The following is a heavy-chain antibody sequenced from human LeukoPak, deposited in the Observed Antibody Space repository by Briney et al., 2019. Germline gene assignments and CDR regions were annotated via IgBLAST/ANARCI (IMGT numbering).Heavy chain of an antibody. CDR2: IKQEGSEK. CDR3: AANGGPFDF. V-gene: IGHV3-7*05. D-gene: IGHD4-23*01. Sequence: GGSLRLSCAASGFTFRNYWMSWVRQAPGKGLEFVANIKQEGSEKYYVDSVKGRFTISRDNAKNSLNLQMNGLRAEDTAVYYCAANGGPFDFWGQGTLVTVSA. CDR1: GFTFRNYW. J-gene: IGHJ4*02.